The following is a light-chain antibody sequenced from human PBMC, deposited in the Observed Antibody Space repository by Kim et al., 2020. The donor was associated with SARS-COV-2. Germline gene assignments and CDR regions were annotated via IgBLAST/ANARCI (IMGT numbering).Light chain of an antibody. CDR2: GAS. CDR1: QSIRNNY. CDR3: QQYGSAPRT. J-gene: IGKJ5*01. Sequence: EIVLTQSPGTLSLSPGERATLSRRASQSIRNNYLAWYQQKPGQAPRLLIYGASSRATGIPDRFSGSGSGTDFTLTISRLEPEDFAVYYCQQYGSAPRTFGQGTRLEIK. V-gene: IGKV3-20*01.